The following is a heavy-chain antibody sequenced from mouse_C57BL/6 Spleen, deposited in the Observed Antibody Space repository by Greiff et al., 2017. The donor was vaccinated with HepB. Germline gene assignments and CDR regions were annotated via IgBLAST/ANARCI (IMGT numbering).Heavy chain of an antibody. J-gene: IGHJ2*01. CDR3: AREGAYYGSSDLAYFDY. CDR2: IYPGDGDT. D-gene: IGHD1-1*01. V-gene: IGHV1-80*01. CDR1: GYAFSSYW. Sequence: VQLQQSGAELVKPGASVKISCKASGYAFSSYWMNWVKQRPGKGLEWIGQIYPGDGDTNYNGKFKGKATLTADKSSSTAYMQLSSLTSEDSAVYFCAREGAYYGSSDLAYFDYWGQGTTLTVSS.